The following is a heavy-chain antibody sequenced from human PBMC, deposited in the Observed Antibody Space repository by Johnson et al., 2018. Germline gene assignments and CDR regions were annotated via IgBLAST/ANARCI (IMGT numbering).Heavy chain of an antibody. CDR3: ARDPVGYCSGGSCYENGMDV. D-gene: IGHD2-15*01. CDR2: IYSGGST. Sequence: VQLVQSGGGLIQXGGSLRLSCAASGFTVSSNYMSWVRQAPGKGLEWVSVIYSGGSTYYADSVKGRFTIPRDNSKNTLYLQMNSLRAEDTAVYYCARDPVGYCSGGSCYENGMDVWGQGTTVTVSS. V-gene: IGHV3-53*01. J-gene: IGHJ6*02. CDR1: GFTVSSNY.